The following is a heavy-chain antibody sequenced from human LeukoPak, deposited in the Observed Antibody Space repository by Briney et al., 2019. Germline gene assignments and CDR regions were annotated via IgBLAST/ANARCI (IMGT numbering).Heavy chain of an antibody. V-gene: IGHV3-11*04. Sequence: GGSLRLSCAASGFTLSDYYMSWIRQAPGKGLEWVSYISSSGSTIYYADSVKGRFTISRDNAKNSLYLQMNSLRAEDTAVYYCARDFRGSTNWFDPWGQGTLVTVSS. CDR1: GFTLSDYY. CDR2: ISSSGSTI. CDR3: ARDFRGSTNWFDP. J-gene: IGHJ5*02. D-gene: IGHD2-2*01.